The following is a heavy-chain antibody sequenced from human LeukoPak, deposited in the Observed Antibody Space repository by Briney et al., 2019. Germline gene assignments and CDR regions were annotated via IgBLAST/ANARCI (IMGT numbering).Heavy chain of an antibody. D-gene: IGHD2-15*01. CDR2: ISDRGGST. Sequence: GGSLRLSCVVSGITLSNYGMSWVRQAPGKGLEWVAGISDRGGSTNYADSVKGRFTISRDNPKNALYLQMNSLRSEDTAVYFCAKRGVVIRAVLVVGFHKEAYYFDSWGQGALVTVSS. CDR3: AKRGVVIRAVLVVGFHKEAYYFDS. J-gene: IGHJ4*02. CDR1: GITLSNYG. V-gene: IGHV3-23*01.